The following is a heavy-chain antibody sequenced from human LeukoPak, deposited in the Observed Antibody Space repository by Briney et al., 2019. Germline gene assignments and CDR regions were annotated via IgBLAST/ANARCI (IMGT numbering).Heavy chain of an antibody. CDR3: AKSRSGYALFDY. Sequence: GGSLRLSCAASGFTVSSNYMSWVRQAPGKGLEWVSAISGSGGSTYYADSVEGRFTISRDNSKNTLYLQMDSLRAEDTAVYYCAKSRSGYALFDYWGQGTLVTVSS. D-gene: IGHD5-12*01. V-gene: IGHV3-23*01. CDR1: GFTVSSNY. J-gene: IGHJ4*02. CDR2: ISGSGGST.